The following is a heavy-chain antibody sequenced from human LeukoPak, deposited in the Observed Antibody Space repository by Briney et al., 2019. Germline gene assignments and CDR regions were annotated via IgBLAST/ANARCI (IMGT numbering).Heavy chain of an antibody. D-gene: IGHD6-19*01. CDR2: IYYSGST. Sequence: SETLSLTCTVSGGSISSYYWSWIRQPPGKGLEWIGYIYYSGSTNYNPSLKSRVTISVDTSKNQFSLNLSSVTAADTAVYYCARQDSSGWYGYWGQGTLVTVSS. CDR1: GGSISSYY. J-gene: IGHJ4*02. V-gene: IGHV4-59*01. CDR3: ARQDSSGWYGY.